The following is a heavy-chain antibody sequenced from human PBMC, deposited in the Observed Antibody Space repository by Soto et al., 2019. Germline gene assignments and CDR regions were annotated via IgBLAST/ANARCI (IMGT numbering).Heavy chain of an antibody. V-gene: IGHV3-74*01. CDR1: GLTFSSYW. J-gene: IGHJ4*02. Sequence: EVQLVESGGGLVQPGGSLSLSCAVCGLTFSSYWVHWVRQARGRGVVWVSRINSDGSSTSYADSVKGRFTISRDNAKNTLYLQMNSLRAEDTAVYYCARDVEYSSSSGDYWGQGTLVTVSS. CDR3: ARDVEYSSSSGDY. D-gene: IGHD6-6*01. CDR2: INSDGSST.